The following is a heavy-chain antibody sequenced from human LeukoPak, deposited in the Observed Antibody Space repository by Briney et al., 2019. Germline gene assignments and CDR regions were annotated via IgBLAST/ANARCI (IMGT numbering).Heavy chain of an antibody. CDR1: GFTFSSYG. J-gene: IGHJ4*02. V-gene: IGHV3-33*08. CDR3: AREGHRGLPFDY. D-gene: IGHD5-18*01. CDR2: IWYDGSNK. Sequence: PGGSRRLSCAASGFTFSSYGMHWVRQAPGKGLEWVAVIWYDGSNKYYADSVKGRFTISRDNSKNTLYLQMNSLRAEDTAVYYCAREGHRGLPFDYWGQGTLVTVSS.